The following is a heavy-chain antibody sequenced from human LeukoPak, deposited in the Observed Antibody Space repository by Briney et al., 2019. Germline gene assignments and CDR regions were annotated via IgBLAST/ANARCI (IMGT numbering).Heavy chain of an antibody. CDR3: ARGGDYGMDV. J-gene: IGHJ6*02. V-gene: IGHV3-23*01. CDR1: GFTFSSSA. Sequence: GGSLRLSCAASGFTFSSSAMSWVRQAPGKGLEWVSAISSSGGSTNYADSVKGRFTISRDNAKNSLYLQMNSLRAEDTAVYYCARGGDYGMDVWGQGTTVTVSS. CDR2: ISSSGGST.